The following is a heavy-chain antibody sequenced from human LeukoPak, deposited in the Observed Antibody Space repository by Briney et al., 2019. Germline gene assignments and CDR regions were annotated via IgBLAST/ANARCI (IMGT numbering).Heavy chain of an antibody. D-gene: IGHD6-13*01. CDR3: AKDRETTASGTFDY. CDR2: ISDDGRNK. Sequence: GGSLRLSCAASGFTFNNYGMHYVRQAPGKGLEWVAVISDDGRNKNYADSVKGRFTISRDNSNNTLYLQMNSLRAEDTGVYYCAKDRETTASGTFDYWGQGTLVTVSS. CDR1: GFTFNNYG. V-gene: IGHV3-30*18. J-gene: IGHJ4*02.